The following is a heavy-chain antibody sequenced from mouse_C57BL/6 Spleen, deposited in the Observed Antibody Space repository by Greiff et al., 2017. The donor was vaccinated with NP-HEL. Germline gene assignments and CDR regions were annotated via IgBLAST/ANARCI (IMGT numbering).Heavy chain of an antibody. CDR1: GFTFSSYA. J-gene: IGHJ1*03. Sequence: EVQLVESGEGLVKPGGSLKLSCAASGFTFSSYAMSWVRQTPEKRLEWVAYISSGGDYIYYADTVKGRVTISRDNARNTLYLQMSSLKSEDTAMYYCTRDRAVVEGYWYFDVWGTGTTVTVSS. CDR3: TRDRAVVEGYWYFDV. V-gene: IGHV5-9-1*02. CDR2: ISSGGDYI. D-gene: IGHD1-1*01.